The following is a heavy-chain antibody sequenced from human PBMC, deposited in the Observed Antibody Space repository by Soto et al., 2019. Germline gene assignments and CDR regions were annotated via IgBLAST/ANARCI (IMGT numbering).Heavy chain of an antibody. CDR1: GGSISSYY. J-gene: IGHJ5*02. CDR3: ARERLGITIFGVVHNWFDP. V-gene: IGHV4-4*07. Sequence: SETLSLTCTVSGGSISSYYWSWIRQPAGKGLEWIGRIYTSGSTNCNPSLKSRVTMSVDTSKNQFSLKLSSVTAADTAVYYCARERLGITIFGVVHNWFDPWGQGTLVSVSS. CDR2: IYTSGST. D-gene: IGHD3-3*01.